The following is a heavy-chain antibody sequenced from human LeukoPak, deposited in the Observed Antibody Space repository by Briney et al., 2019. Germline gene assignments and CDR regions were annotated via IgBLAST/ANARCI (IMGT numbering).Heavy chain of an antibody. CDR3: AKDRGYGSGTFSRNNWFDP. V-gene: IGHV4-39*07. CDR1: GGSISESSYY. D-gene: IGHD3-10*01. CDR2: ISNSGST. J-gene: IGHJ5*02. Sequence: PSETPSLTCTVSGGSISESSYYWGWIRQSPGKGLEWIGSISNSGSTHYNPSLKSRVNISIDTSKNQFSLRLNSVTAADTAVFYCAKDRGYGSGTFSRNNWFDPWGQGTLVIVSS.